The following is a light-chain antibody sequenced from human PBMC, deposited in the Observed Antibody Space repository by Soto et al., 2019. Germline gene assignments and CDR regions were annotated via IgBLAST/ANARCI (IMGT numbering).Light chain of an antibody. CDR1: QSLTSN. J-gene: IGKJ4*01. CDR2: GAS. Sequence: EIVLTQSPGTLCLSPGERATLSCRASQSLTSNLAWYQQKPGQAPRLLIYGASTRATGVPARFSGSGSGTEFTLTINSLQSEDCATYYCQQYHTWPVTFGGGTKVDIK. CDR3: QQYHTWPVT. V-gene: IGKV3-15*01.